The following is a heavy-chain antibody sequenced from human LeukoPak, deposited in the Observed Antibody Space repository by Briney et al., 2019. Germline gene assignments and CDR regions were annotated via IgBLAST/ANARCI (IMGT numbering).Heavy chain of an antibody. CDR1: GGSFSGYY. CDR3: ARRMAARNSALDY. V-gene: IGHV4-34*01. CDR2: INHSGST. D-gene: IGHD6-6*01. J-gene: IGHJ4*02. Sequence: SETLSLTCAVYGGSFSGYYWSWIRQPPGKGLEWIGEINHSGSTNYNPSLKSRVTISVDTSKNQFSLKLSSVTAADTAVYYCARRMAARNSALDYWGQGTLVTVSS.